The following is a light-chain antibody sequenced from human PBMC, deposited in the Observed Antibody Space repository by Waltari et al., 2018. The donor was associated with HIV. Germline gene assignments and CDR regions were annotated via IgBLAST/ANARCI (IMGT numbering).Light chain of an antibody. CDR2: DDS. V-gene: IGLV3-21*02. J-gene: IGLJ2*01. Sequence: APGQTARITCGGNKIGTKSVHWYQQKPGQAPVLVVYDDSDRPSGIPERFSGSNSRNTATLTISGVEAGDEADYYCQVWDNNSEPNVAFGGGTKLTV. CDR1: KIGTKS. CDR3: QVWDNNSEPNVA.